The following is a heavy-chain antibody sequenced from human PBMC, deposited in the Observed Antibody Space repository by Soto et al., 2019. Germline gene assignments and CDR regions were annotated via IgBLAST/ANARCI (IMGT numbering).Heavy chain of an antibody. CDR3: ASTRCSGGSCYSIGLHDAFDI. V-gene: IGHV1-3*01. D-gene: IGHD2-15*01. CDR1: GYTFTSYA. Sequence: ASVKVSFKASGYTFTSYAMHWVRQAPGQRLEWMGWINAGNGNTKYSQKFQGRVTITRDTSASTAYMELSSLRSEDTAVYYCASTRCSGGSCYSIGLHDAFDIWGQGTMVTVSS. CDR2: INAGNGNT. J-gene: IGHJ3*02.